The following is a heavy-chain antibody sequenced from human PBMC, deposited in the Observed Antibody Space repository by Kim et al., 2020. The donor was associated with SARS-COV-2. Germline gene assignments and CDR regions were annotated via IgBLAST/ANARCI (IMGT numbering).Heavy chain of an antibody. J-gene: IGHJ3*02. CDR3: ARETRGSSDAFDI. Sequence: YNPALKSRVTISVDTSKNQFSLKLSSVTAADTAVYYCARETRGSSDAFDIWGQGTMVTVSS. V-gene: IGHV4-59*01. D-gene: IGHD1-26*01.